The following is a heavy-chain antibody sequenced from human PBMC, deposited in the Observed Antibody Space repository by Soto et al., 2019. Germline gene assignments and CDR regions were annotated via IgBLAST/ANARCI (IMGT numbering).Heavy chain of an antibody. V-gene: IGHV1-69*13. Sequence: ASVKVSCKASGGTFSSYAISWVRQAPGQGLEWMGGIIPIFGTANYAQKFQGRVTITADESTSTAYMELSSLRSEDTAVYYCARGPYCSSTSCYIRGSWFDPWGQGTLVTVSS. CDR2: IIPIFGTA. J-gene: IGHJ5*02. CDR1: GGTFSSYA. D-gene: IGHD2-2*02. CDR3: ARGPYCSSTSCYIRGSWFDP.